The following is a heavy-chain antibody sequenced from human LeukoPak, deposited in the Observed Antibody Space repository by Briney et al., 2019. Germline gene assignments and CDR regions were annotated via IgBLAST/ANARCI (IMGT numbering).Heavy chain of an antibody. Sequence: SETLSLTCAVYGGSFSGYYWSWIRQPPGKGLEWIGEINHSGSTNYNPSLKSRVTISVDKSKNQFSLKLSSVTAADTAVYYCARDGIEGGYDLGWFDPWGQGTLVTVSS. CDR3: ARDGIEGGYDLGWFDP. CDR1: GGSFSGYY. J-gene: IGHJ5*02. V-gene: IGHV4-34*01. D-gene: IGHD5-12*01. CDR2: INHSGST.